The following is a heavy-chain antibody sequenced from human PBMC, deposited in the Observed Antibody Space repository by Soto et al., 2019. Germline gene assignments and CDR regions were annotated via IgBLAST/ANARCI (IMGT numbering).Heavy chain of an antibody. CDR3: ATRELGYCSGGSCSDAFDI. Sequence: QVQLVQSGAEVKKPGASVKVSCKVSGYTLTELSMHWVRQAPGKGLEWMGGFDPEDGETIYAQKFQGRVTMTEDTSTDTASMELSSLRSEDTAVYYCATRELGYCSGGSCSDAFDIWGQGTMVTVSS. CDR1: GYTLTELS. CDR2: FDPEDGET. V-gene: IGHV1-24*01. J-gene: IGHJ3*02. D-gene: IGHD2-15*01.